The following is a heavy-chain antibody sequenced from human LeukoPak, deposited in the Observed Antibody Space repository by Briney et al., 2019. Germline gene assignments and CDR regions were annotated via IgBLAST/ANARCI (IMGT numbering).Heavy chain of an antibody. Sequence: PGGALRLSCAASGFTFSDYYRSWIRQAPGKGLEWVSYISSSGSTTYYADSVKGRFTISRDNAKNSLYLQMNSLRAEDTAVYYCARDLGGSGRYNWFDPWGQGTLVTVSS. CDR2: ISSSGSTT. CDR1: GFTFSDYY. V-gene: IGHV3-11*01. D-gene: IGHD3-10*01. J-gene: IGHJ5*02. CDR3: ARDLGGSGRYNWFDP.